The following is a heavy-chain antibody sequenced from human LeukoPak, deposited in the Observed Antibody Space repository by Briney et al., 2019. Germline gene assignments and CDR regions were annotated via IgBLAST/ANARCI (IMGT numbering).Heavy chain of an antibody. CDR1: GGSISSSSYY. V-gene: IGHV4-39*07. J-gene: IGHJ5*02. CDR2: IYYSGST. D-gene: IGHD5-18*01. CDR3: ARAKWIQLWPANENWFDP. Sequence: SETLSLTCTVSGGSISSSSYYWGWIRQPPGKGLEWIGSIYYSGSTYYNPSLKGRVTISVDTSKNQFSLKLSSVTAADTAVYYCARAKWIQLWPANENWFDPWGQGTLVTVSS.